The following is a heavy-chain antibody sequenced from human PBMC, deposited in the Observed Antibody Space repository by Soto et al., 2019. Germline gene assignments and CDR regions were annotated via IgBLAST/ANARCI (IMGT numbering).Heavy chain of an antibody. J-gene: IGHJ1*01. CDR3: AKGPGSYLPQSGPH. CDR2: ISGSGGST. V-gene: IGHV3-23*01. Sequence: EVQLLESGGGLVQPGGSLRLSCAASGFTFSSYAMSWVRQAPGKGLEWVSAISGSGGSTYYADSVKGRFTISRDNSKNPLYLQVNGLRAEDTAVYYCAKGPGSYLPQSGPHWGQGTLVTVSS. D-gene: IGHD1-26*01. CDR1: GFTFSSYA.